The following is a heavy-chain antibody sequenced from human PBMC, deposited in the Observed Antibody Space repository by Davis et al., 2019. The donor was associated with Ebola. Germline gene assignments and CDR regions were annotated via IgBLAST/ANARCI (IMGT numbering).Heavy chain of an antibody. D-gene: IGHD5-18*01. V-gene: IGHV4-39*07. Sequence: SETLSLTCTVSGDSISSGDYYWSWIRQTPGKGLEWIGEINHSGSTNYNPSLKSRVTISVDTSKNQFSLKLSSVTAADTAVYYCARVRQLWLKAYYYYYGMDVWGKGTTVTVSS. CDR3: ARVRQLWLKAYYYYYGMDV. J-gene: IGHJ6*04. CDR2: INHSGST. CDR1: GDSISSGDYY.